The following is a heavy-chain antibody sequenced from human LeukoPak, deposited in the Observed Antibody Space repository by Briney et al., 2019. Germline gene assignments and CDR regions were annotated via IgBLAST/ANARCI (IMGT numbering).Heavy chain of an antibody. CDR3: ARTMEGYCSGGSCYQYSYYMDV. J-gene: IGHJ6*03. V-gene: IGHV4-61*10. D-gene: IGHD2-15*01. CDR1: GGSISSGSYY. Sequence: PSETLSLTCTVSGGSISSGSYYWSWIRQPAGKRLEWIGHIYRSGSTNYNPSLKSRVTISVDTSKNQFSLKLTSVTAADTAVYYCARTMEGYCSGGSCYQYSYYMDVWGKGTTVTVSS. CDR2: IYRSGST.